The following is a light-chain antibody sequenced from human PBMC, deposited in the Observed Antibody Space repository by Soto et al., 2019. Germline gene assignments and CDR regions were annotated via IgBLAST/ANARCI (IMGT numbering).Light chain of an antibody. J-gene: IGLJ1*01. V-gene: IGLV2-14*01. Sequence: QSALTQPASVSGSPGQSITISCTGTSSDVGGYNYVSWYQQHPGKAPKLMIYDVSNRPSGVSNRFSGSKSVNTASLTISGRQAEDEADYYCSSYTRSSTYVFGTGTKVTVL. CDR3: SSYTRSSTYV. CDR1: SSDVGGYNY. CDR2: DVS.